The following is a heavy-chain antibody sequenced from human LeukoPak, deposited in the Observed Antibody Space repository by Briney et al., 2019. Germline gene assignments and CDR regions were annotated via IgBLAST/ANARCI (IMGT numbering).Heavy chain of an antibody. D-gene: IGHD3-10*01. V-gene: IGHV1-2*02. CDR1: GYTFTGYY. CDR3: ARADYYGSGSYPNFDY. CDR2: INPNSGGT. J-gene: IGHJ4*02. Sequence: ASVKVSCKASGYTFTGYYMHWVRQAPGQGLEWMGWINPNSGGTNYAQKFQGRVTMTRDTSISTAYMELSRLRSDDTAVYYCARADYYGSGSYPNFDYRGQGTLVTVS.